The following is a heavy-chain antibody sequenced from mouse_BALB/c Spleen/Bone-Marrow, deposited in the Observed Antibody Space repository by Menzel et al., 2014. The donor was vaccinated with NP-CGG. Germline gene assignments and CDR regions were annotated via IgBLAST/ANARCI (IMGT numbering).Heavy chain of an antibody. J-gene: IGHJ3*01. CDR1: GYTFTSYV. V-gene: IGHV1-14*01. CDR2: INPYNDGT. Sequence: ESGPELVKPGASVKMSCKASGYTFTSYVMHWVKQKPGQGLEWIGYINPYNDGTKYNEKFKGKATLTSDKSSSTAYMELSSLTSEDSAVYYCARPYYYGSSGDSWFAYWGQGTLVTVSA. CDR3: ARPYYYGSSGDSWFAY. D-gene: IGHD1-1*01.